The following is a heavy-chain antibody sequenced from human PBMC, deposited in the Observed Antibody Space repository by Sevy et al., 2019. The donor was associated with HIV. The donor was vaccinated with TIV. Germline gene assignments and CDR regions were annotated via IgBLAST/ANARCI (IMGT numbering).Heavy chain of an antibody. CDR1: GFTFSSYG. J-gene: IGHJ4*02. CDR3: ARDHDSSGYFRIRYFDY. CDR2: ISFDGSHK. Sequence: GGSLRLSCVASGFTFSSYGMHWVRQAPGKGLEWMAVISFDGSHKYYADSVKGRFTISRDNSKNTLYLQLNSLRPEDTAVHYCARDHDSSGYFRIRYFDYWGQGTLVTVSS. V-gene: IGHV3-30*03. D-gene: IGHD3-22*01.